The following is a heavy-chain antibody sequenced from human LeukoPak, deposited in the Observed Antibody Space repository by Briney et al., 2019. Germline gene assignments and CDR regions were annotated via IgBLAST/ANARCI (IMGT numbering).Heavy chain of an antibody. Sequence: PAGGSLRLSCAASGFTFSSHWMNWVRQAPGKGLVWVSRIASDGSSTTYADSVKGRFSISRDNAKNTLYLQMNSLRVEDTAVYYCARGRPHGNDYWGQGTLVTVSS. J-gene: IGHJ4*02. D-gene: IGHD4-23*01. CDR3: ARGRPHGNDY. V-gene: IGHV3-74*01. CDR1: GFTFSSHW. CDR2: IASDGSST.